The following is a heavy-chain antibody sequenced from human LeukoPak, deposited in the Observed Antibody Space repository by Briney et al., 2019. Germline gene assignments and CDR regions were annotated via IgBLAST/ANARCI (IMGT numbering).Heavy chain of an antibody. CDR2: INTDGSIT. V-gene: IGHV3-74*01. D-gene: IGHD5-18*01. Sequence: SGGSLRLSCAASGFTFSSHWMHWVRQAPGKGLVWVSRINTDGSITSYADSVKGRFTISRDNAKNTLYLQMDSLRAEDTAVYYCAKDRGYSYAYYFDYWGQGTLVTVSS. CDR3: AKDRGYSYAYYFDY. CDR1: GFTFSSHW. J-gene: IGHJ4*02.